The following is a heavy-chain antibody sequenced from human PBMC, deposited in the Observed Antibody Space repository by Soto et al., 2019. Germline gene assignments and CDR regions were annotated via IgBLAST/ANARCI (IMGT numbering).Heavy chain of an antibody. Sequence: SETLSLTCTVSGGSISSYYWSWIRQPPGKGLEWIGYIYYSGSTNYNPSLKSRVTISVDTSKNQFSLKLSSVTAADTAVYYCARDPVVQGRSGWFDPWGQGTLVTVSS. J-gene: IGHJ5*02. CDR2: IYYSGST. CDR1: GGSISSYY. D-gene: IGHD6-6*01. CDR3: ARDPVVQGRSGWFDP. V-gene: IGHV4-59*12.